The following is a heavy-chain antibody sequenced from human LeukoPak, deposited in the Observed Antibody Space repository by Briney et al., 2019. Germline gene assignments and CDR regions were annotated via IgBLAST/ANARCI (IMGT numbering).Heavy chain of an antibody. CDR3: ARAGYTYITRYY. J-gene: IGHJ4*02. CDR2: IKQDGSDK. D-gene: IGHD5-18*01. CDR1: RFTFSDYW. Sequence: GGSLRLSCAASRFTFSDYWMAWVRQAPGKGREWVANIKQDGSDKHYVDSVKGRFIISRDNAKNSLYLQMNSLRADDTAVYYYARAGYTYITRYYWPQGTGVTVFS. V-gene: IGHV3-7*01.